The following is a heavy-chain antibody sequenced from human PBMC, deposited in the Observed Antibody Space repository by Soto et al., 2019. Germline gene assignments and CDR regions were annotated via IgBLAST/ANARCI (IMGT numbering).Heavy chain of an antibody. J-gene: IGHJ6*02. Sequence: ASVKVSCKASGYTFTGYYMHWVRQAPGQGLEWMGWINPNSGGTNYAQKFQGRVTMTRDTSISTAYMELSRLRSDDTAVYYCARDPDTAMDYYYYAMDVWGQGTTVTVSS. CDR1: GYTFTGYY. CDR2: INPNSGGT. D-gene: IGHD5-18*01. V-gene: IGHV1-2*02. CDR3: ARDPDTAMDYYYYAMDV.